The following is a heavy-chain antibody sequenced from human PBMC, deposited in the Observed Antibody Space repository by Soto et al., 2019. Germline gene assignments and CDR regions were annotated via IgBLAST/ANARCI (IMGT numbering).Heavy chain of an antibody. V-gene: IGHV3-7*03. CDR1: GFTLSNYW. CDR3: VRELGLAY. D-gene: IGHD7-27*01. J-gene: IGHJ4*02. Sequence: GGSRRLSCAASGFTLSNYWMTWVRQAPGKGLEWVANINKDGSQKNYVDSVKGRFTIARDNGQNSLSLQINSLRVEDTAVYYCVRELGLAYWGQGALVTVSS. CDR2: INKDGSQK.